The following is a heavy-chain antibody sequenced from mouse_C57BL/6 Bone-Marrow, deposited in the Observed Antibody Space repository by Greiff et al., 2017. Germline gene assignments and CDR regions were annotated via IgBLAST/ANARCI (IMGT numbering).Heavy chain of an antibody. CDR3: ASDNNYLYYVGY. CDR2: ILPGSGNT. D-gene: IGHD2-5*01. J-gene: IGHJ2*01. Sequence: VKLQESGAELMKPGASVKLSCKASGYTFTGYWIEWVKQRPGHGLEWIGEILPGSGNTNYNEKFKGKATLTADTSSNTAYMQRSSLTAEDSAIYYCASDNNYLYYVGYWGQGTTLTVSS. V-gene: IGHV1-9*01. CDR1: GYTFTGYW.